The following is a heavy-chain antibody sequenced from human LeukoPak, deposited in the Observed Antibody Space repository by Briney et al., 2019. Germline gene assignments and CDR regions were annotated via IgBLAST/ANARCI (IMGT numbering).Heavy chain of an antibody. D-gene: IGHD3-3*01. CDR2: IYYSGST. CDR3: ARAQRFLEWLFYDY. CDR1: GGSISSYY. J-gene: IGHJ4*02. Sequence: SETLSLTCTVSGGSISSYYWSWIRQPPGKGLEWIGYIYYSGSTNYSPSLKSRVTISVDTSKNQFSLKLSSVTAADTAVYYCARAQRFLEWLFYDYWGQGTLVTVSS. V-gene: IGHV4-59*01.